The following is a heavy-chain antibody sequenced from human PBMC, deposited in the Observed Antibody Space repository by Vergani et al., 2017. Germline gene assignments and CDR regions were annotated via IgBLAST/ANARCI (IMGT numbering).Heavy chain of an antibody. D-gene: IGHD3-22*01. Sequence: QVQLQESGPGLVKPSQTLSLTCTVSGGSISSGGYYWSWIRQHPGKGLEWIGYIYYSGSTYYNPSLKSRVTISVDTSKNQFSLQLSSVTAADTAVYYCARSDSSGYYYVAYWGQGTLVTVSS. CDR3: ARSDSSGYYYVAY. CDR2: IYYSGST. CDR1: GGSISSGGYY. J-gene: IGHJ4*02. V-gene: IGHV4-31*03.